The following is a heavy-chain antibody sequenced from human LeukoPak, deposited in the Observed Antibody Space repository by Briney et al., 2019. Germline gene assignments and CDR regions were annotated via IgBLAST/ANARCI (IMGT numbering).Heavy chain of an antibody. CDR2: ISYDGSNK. D-gene: IGHD6-19*01. V-gene: IGHV3-30*04. Sequence: GGSLRLSCAASGFTFSSYAMHWVRQAPGKGLEWVAVISYDGSNKYYADSVKGRFTISRDNAKNTLDLQLNSLRAEDTAVYYCARGMPLTVAGPPMDVWGKGTTVTISS. CDR1: GFTFSSYA. J-gene: IGHJ6*03. CDR3: ARGMPLTVAGPPMDV.